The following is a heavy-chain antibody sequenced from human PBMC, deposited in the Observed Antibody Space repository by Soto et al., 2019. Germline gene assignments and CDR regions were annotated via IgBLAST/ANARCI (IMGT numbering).Heavy chain of an antibody. CDR2: IKSKTDGGTT. J-gene: IGHJ6*02. CDR1: GFTFSNAW. V-gene: IGHV3-15*01. D-gene: IGHD5-12*01. CDR3: SQGIVATIGGGYYYGLDV. Sequence: GGSLRLSCAASGFTFSNAWMSWVRQASGKGLEWVGRIKSKTDGGTTDFASPVKGRFTISRDDSRNTLYLQMNSLKTEDTAVYYCSQGIVATIGGGYYYGLDVWGQGTTVTVSS.